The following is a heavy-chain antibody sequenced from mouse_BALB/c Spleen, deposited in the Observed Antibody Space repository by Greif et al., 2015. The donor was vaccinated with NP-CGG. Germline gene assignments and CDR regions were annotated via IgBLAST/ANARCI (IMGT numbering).Heavy chain of an antibody. CDR1: GYTFTDYE. J-gene: IGHJ2*01. V-gene: IGHV1-15*01. CDR2: IDPETGGT. CDR3: TRGTHSSGYLSAY. Sequence: VKLMESGAELVRPGASVTLSCKASGYTFTDYEMHWVKQTPVHGLEWIGAIDPETGGTAYNQKFKGKATLTADKSSSTAYMERRSRTSEHSAVYSCTRGTHSSGYLSAYWGEGTTLTVSA. D-gene: IGHD3-1*01.